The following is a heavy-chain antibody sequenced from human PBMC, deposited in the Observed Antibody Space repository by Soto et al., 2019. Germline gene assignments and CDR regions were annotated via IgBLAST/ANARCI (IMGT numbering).Heavy chain of an antibody. J-gene: IGHJ4*02. V-gene: IGHV4-39*01. D-gene: IGHD3-22*01. CDR2: IYYSGST. CDR3: ARKEYISTYYRAYYFDY. CDR1: GDSITNSGYY. Sequence: SETLSLTCNVSGDSITNSGYYWGWIRQPPGKGLEWIGIIYYSGSTYYSPSLKSRVTISVDTSKKQFSLNLTSVTAADTAVYFCARKEYISTYYRAYYFDYWGQGTLVTVSS.